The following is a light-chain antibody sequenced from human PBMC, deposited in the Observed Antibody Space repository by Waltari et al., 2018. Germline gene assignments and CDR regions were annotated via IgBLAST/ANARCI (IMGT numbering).Light chain of an antibody. CDR2: GKP. CDR3: NSRDSSGNHVV. V-gene: IGLV3-19*01. CDR1: GRSSYE. J-gene: IGLJ2*01. Sequence: SSDLTRDPAVCVAFGQPVRITCLEDGRSSYEALRYHQKPGQAPVLVIYGKPNRPSGIPDRFSGSSSGHTASLTITGAQAEDEADYYCNSRDSSGNHVVFGGGTKLTVL.